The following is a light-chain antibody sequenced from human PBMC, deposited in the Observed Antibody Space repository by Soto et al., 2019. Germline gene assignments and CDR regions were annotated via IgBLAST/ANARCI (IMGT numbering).Light chain of an antibody. CDR3: TSFTTTNTYV. J-gene: IGLJ1*01. V-gene: IGLV2-14*01. Sequence: QSALTQPASVSGSPGQSITISCTGTSSDVAAYNYVSWYQQHSGKAPKLMIYEVTNRPSGVSNRFSGSKSGSTASLTISGLQAEDEADYYCTSFTTTNTYVFGSGTKGTVL. CDR2: EVT. CDR1: SSDVAAYNY.